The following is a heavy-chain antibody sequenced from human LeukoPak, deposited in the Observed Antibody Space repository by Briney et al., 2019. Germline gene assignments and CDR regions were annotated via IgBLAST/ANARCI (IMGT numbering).Heavy chain of an antibody. Sequence: GGSLRLSCAASGFTFSSYSIKWVRQAPGKGLEWVSSIGSSSSYIYYADSVKGRFTISRDDAKNSLYLQMNGLRAEDTAVYYCARGDSSGYYTDAFDIWGQGTMVTVSS. CDR3: ARGDSSGYYTDAFDI. V-gene: IGHV3-21*01. D-gene: IGHD3-22*01. CDR2: IGSSSSYI. CDR1: GFTFSSYS. J-gene: IGHJ3*02.